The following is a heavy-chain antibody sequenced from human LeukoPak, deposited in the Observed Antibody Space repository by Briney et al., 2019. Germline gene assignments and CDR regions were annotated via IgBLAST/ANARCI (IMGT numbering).Heavy chain of an antibody. J-gene: IGHJ4*02. CDR3: ARGRDQQYYFDY. D-gene: IGHD6-13*01. CDR1: GGSISSYY. Sequence: SETLSLTCTVSGGSISSYYWCWIRQPPGKGLEWIAYIYYSGSTNYNPSLKSRVTISVDTSKTQFSLKLSSVTAADTAVYYCARGRDQQYYFDYWGQGTLVTVSS. V-gene: IGHV4-59*08. CDR2: IYYSGST.